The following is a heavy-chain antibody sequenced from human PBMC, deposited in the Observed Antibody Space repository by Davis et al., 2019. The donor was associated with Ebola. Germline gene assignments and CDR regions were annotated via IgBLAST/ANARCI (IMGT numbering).Heavy chain of an antibody. J-gene: IGHJ6*02. V-gene: IGHV1-69*04. CDR2: IIPILGIA. CDR1: GYTFTSYY. CDR3: AREKPFIYGMDV. Sequence: SVKVSCKASGYTFTSYYMHWVRQAPGQGLEWMGRIIPILGIANYAQKFQGRVTITADKSTSTAYMELSSLRSEDTAVYYCAREKPFIYGMDVWGQGTTVTVSS. D-gene: IGHD3-3*02.